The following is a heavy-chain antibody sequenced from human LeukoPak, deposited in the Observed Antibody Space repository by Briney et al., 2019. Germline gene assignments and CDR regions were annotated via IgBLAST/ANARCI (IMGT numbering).Heavy chain of an antibody. J-gene: IGHJ4*02. CDR3: ARGDTAMVYTFDY. CDR1: GGSFSGYY. CDR2: INHSGST. Sequence: SETLSLTCAVYGGSFSGYYWSWIRQPPGKGLEWIGEINHSGSTNYNPSLKSRVTISVDTSKNQFSLKLSSVTAADTAVYYCARGDTAMVYTFDYWGQGTLVTVSS. V-gene: IGHV4-34*01. D-gene: IGHD5-18*01.